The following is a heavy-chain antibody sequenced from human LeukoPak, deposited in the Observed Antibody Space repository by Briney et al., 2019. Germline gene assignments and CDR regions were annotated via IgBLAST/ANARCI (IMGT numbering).Heavy chain of an antibody. CDR2: INHSGST. Sequence: SETLSLTCAVYGGSFSGYYWSWIRQPPGKGLEWIGEINHSGSTNYNPSLKSRVTISVETSKNQFSLKLSSVTAADTAVYYCARVGRYYYDIAFDYWGQGTLVTVSS. CDR1: GGSFSGYY. CDR3: ARVGRYYYDIAFDY. J-gene: IGHJ4*02. D-gene: IGHD3-22*01. V-gene: IGHV4-34*01.